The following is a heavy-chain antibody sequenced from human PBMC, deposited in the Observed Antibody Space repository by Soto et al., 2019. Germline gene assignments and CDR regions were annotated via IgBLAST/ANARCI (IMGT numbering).Heavy chain of an antibody. CDR2: TYYRSKWYN. V-gene: IGHV6-1*01. D-gene: IGHD2-2*01. Sequence: SQTLSLTCVISGDSVSSNSAAWNWIRQPPSRGLEWLGRTYYRSKWYNDYAVSVKSRITINLDTSKNQFSLQLNSVTPEDTAVYYCARDGTIVVVPAAIAYYYYGMDVWGQGTTVTVSS. CDR3: ARDGTIVVVPAAIAYYYYGMDV. CDR1: GDSVSSNSAA. J-gene: IGHJ6*02.